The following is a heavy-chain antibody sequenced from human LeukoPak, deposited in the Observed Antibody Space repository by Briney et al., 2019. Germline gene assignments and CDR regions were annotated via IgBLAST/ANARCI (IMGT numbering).Heavy chain of an antibody. J-gene: IGHJ4*02. V-gene: IGHV4-59*01. CDR2: IYYSGST. D-gene: IGHD3-22*01. CDR3: ASGQYDSSGYMRDY. Sequence: PSETLSLTCTVSGGSISSYYWSWIRQPPGKGLEWIGYIYYSGSTNYNPSLKSRVTISVDTSKNQFSLKLSSVTAADTAVYYCASGQYDSSGYMRDYWGQGTLVTVSS. CDR1: GGSISSYY.